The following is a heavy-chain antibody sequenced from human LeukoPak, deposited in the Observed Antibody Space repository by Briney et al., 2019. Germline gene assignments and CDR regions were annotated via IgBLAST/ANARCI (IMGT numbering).Heavy chain of an antibody. J-gene: IGHJ6*03. CDR2: IYYSGST. CDR1: GGSISSSSYY. CDR3: ARGIMDYYYMDV. V-gene: IGHV4-39*01. Sequence: PSETLSLTCTVSGGSISSSSYYWGWIRQPPGKGLEWIGSIYYSGSTYYNPSLKSRVTISVDTSRTQFSLKLSSVTAADTAVYYCARGIMDYYYMDVWGKGTTVTVSS.